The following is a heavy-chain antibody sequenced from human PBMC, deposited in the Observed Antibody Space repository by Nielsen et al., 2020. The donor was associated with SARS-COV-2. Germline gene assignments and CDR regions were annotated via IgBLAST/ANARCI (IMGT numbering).Heavy chain of an antibody. CDR2: ISYDGSNK. J-gene: IGHJ4*02. CDR3: ARGQSGSDPLSYFEY. Sequence: GESLKISCAASGFTFSSYAMHWVRQAPGKGLEWVAVISYDGSNKYYADSVKGRFTISRDNAKNTLYLQMNSLRAEDTAVYYCARGQSGSDPLSYFEYWGQGTLVTVSS. V-gene: IGHV3-30-3*01. D-gene: IGHD1-26*01. CDR1: GFTFSSYA.